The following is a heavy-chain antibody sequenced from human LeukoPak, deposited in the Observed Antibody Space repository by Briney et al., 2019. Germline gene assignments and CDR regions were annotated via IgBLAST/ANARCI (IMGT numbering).Heavy chain of an antibody. CDR1: GGSFSGYY. CDR3: ARLGSSYRLIDY. D-gene: IGHD6-13*01. Sequence: SETLSLTCAVYGGSFSGYYWRWIRQPPGKGLEWIGEINHSGSTNYNPSLKSRVTISVDTSKNQFSLKLSSVTAADTAVYYCARLGSSYRLIDYWGQGTLVTVSS. J-gene: IGHJ4*02. V-gene: IGHV4-34*01. CDR2: INHSGST.